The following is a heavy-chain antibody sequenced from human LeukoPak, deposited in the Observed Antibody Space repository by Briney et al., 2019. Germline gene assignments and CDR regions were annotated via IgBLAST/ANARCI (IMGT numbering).Heavy chain of an antibody. Sequence: KPSETLSLTCTVSGGTISSYYWNWIRQPPGKGLEWIGYIHYSGSTKYNPSLKSRVTISVDTSKNQFSLKLSSVTAADTAVYYCARDRSSYFDYWGQGTLVTVSS. J-gene: IGHJ4*02. CDR3: ARDRSSYFDY. CDR2: IHYSGST. V-gene: IGHV4-59*08. D-gene: IGHD1-14*01. CDR1: GGTISSYY.